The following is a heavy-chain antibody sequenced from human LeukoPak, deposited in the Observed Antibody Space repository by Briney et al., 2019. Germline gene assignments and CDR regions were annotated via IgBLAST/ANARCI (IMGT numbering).Heavy chain of an antibody. D-gene: IGHD6-19*01. Sequence: SETLSLTCTVSGGSISSGDYYWSWIRQPPGKGLEWIGYIYYSGSTYYNPSLKSRVTISVDTSKNQFSLKLSSVTAADTAVYYCARVSRYSSGWLYYYYGMDVWGQGTTVTVSS. J-gene: IGHJ6*02. V-gene: IGHV4-30-4*01. CDR3: ARVSRYSSGWLYYYYGMDV. CDR2: IYYSGST. CDR1: GGSISSGDYY.